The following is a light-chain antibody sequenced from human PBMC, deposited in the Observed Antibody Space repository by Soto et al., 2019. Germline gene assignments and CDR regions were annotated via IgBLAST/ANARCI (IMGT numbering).Light chain of an antibody. Sequence: QSVLTQPPSASGTPGQGVTISCSGSTSNIGSNYVYWYQQLPGTAPKLLIYRNNQRPSGVPDRFSGSKSGTSASLAISGLRSDDEADYFCATWDDSLSGFYVFGTGTRSPS. CDR2: RNN. CDR3: ATWDDSLSGFYV. J-gene: IGLJ1*01. V-gene: IGLV1-47*01. CDR1: TSNIGSNY.